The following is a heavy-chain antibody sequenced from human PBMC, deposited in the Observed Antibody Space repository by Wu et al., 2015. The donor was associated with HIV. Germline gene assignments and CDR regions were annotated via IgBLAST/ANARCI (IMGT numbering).Heavy chain of an antibody. Sequence: QVQLVQSGAEVKKPGASVKVSCKASGYTFTSYDMHWVRQASGQGLEYMGWMNPNNGNTASAQRFQGRITMTRTTSTSTAYLELSSLTSEDTAVYYCVRGRYELGYWGQGTLVTVSS. V-gene: IGHV1-8*01. CDR3: VRGRYELGY. CDR2: MNPNNGNT. CDR1: GYTFTSYD. D-gene: IGHD5-12*01. J-gene: IGHJ4*02.